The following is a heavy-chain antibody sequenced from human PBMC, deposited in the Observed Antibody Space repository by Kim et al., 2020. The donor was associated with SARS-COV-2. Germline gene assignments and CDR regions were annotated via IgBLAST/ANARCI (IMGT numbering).Heavy chain of an antibody. CDR3: ARLSMEPAATLDY. J-gene: IGHJ4*02. Sequence: GGSLRLSCAASGFTFSDYYMSWIRQAPGKGLEWVSYISSSSSYTNYADSVKGRFTISRDNAKNSLYLQMNSLRAEDTAVYYCARLSMEPAATLDYWGQGTLVTVSS. CDR2: ISSSSSYT. CDR1: GFTFSDYY. D-gene: IGHD6-13*01. V-gene: IGHV3-11*03.